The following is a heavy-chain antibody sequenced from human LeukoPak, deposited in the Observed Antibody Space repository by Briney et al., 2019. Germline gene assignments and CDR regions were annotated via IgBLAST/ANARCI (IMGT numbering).Heavy chain of an antibody. V-gene: IGHV1-18*01. D-gene: IGHD3-10*01. CDR2: ISAYNGNT. Sequence: GASVKVSCKASGYTFTSYGISWVRQAPGQGLEWMGWISAYNGNTNYAQKLKDRLTMTTDTSTSTAYMELRSLRSDDTAVYYCATRGGDFDYYYYDVDVWGKGTTVTVSS. CDR1: GYTFTSYG. J-gene: IGHJ6*03. CDR3: ATRGGDFDYYYYDVDV.